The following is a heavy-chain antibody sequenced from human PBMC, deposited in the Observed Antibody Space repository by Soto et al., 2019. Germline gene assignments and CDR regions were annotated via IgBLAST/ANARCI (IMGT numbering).Heavy chain of an antibody. CDR2: INPSGGST. D-gene: IGHD3-3*01. CDR1: GYTFTSYY. J-gene: IGHJ6*02. Sequence: GASVKVSCTASGYTFTSYYMHCVRQAPGQGLEWMGIINPSGGSTSYAQKFQGRVTMTRDTSTSTVYMELSSLRSEDTAVYYCAREYERYYGMDVWGQGTTVTVSS. CDR3: AREYERYYGMDV. V-gene: IGHV1-46*01.